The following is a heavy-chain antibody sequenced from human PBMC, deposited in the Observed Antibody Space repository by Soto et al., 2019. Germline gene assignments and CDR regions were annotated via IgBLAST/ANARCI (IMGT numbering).Heavy chain of an antibody. CDR1: GYTFTSYS. D-gene: IGHD3-3*01. V-gene: IGHV1-3*01. J-gene: IGHJ6*02. Sequence: GASVKVSCKASGYTFTSYSMHWARQAPGQRLEWMGWINAGNGNTKYSQKFQGRVTITRDTSASTAYMELSSLRSEDTAVYYCARGSLEESGYLKYYYYYGMDVWGQGTTVTVSS. CDR2: INAGNGNT. CDR3: ARGSLEESGYLKYYYYYGMDV.